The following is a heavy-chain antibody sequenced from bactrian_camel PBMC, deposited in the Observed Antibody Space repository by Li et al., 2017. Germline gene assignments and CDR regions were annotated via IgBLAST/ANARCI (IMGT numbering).Heavy chain of an antibody. D-gene: IGHD4*01. CDR1: DGFESSWV. CDR3: AQKLGMYYDDRCEVKY. V-gene: IGHV3S54*01. J-gene: IGHJ4*01. CDR2: ITVDGRRK. Sequence: QVQLVESGGGSVQTGGSLSLSCVASDGFESSWVMGWYRQTPGNERERVACITVDGRRKYYADSVKGRFTISLDDAKNSLCLHMNNLKSEDTGVYFCAQKLGMYYDDRCEVKYWGQGTQVTVS.